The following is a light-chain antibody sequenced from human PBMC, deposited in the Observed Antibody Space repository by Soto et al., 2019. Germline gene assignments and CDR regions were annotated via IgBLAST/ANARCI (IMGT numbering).Light chain of an antibody. Sequence: EIVLTQSPGTLSLSPGERATLSCRASQSVSSSYLAWYQQKPGQAPRLLIYAASSRAPSVPDRFRGSGSGTDFSLTISRLEPEDFAVYYCQQYGGTPWTFGQGTKVDIK. V-gene: IGKV3-20*01. J-gene: IGKJ1*01. CDR2: AAS. CDR1: QSVSSSY. CDR3: QQYGGTPWT.